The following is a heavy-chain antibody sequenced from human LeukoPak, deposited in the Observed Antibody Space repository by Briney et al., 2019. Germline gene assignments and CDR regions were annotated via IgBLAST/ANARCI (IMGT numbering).Heavy chain of an antibody. CDR1: GYRVSSNSSA. J-gene: IGHJ4*02. CDR2: TYYRSNWDN. CDR3: ARGPNLAAALHD. Sequence: SQALSLTRSISGYRVSSNSSALNWISQSPSRGLEWLGRTYYRSNWDNNYSVAVINRITINPDTSKNQFSQQLNTGTPEETAVCFCARGPNLAAALHDWGQGTLVTASS. D-gene: IGHD6-13*01. V-gene: IGHV6-1*01.